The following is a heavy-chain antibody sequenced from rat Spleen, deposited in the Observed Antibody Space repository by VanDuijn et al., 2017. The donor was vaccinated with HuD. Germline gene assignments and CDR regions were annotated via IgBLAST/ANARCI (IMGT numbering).Heavy chain of an antibody. CDR3: ARLELGRYTWFAY. D-gene: IGHD1-11*01. CDR1: GFTFIDYN. CDR2: ISYDGSST. V-gene: IGHV5-7*01. Sequence: EVQLVESGGGLVQPGRSLKLSCAASGFTFIDYNMAWVRQAPKKGLEWVATISYDGSSTYYRDSVKGRFTISRDNAKSTLYLQMDSLRSEDTATYYCARLELGRYTWFAYWGQGTLVTVSS. J-gene: IGHJ3*01.